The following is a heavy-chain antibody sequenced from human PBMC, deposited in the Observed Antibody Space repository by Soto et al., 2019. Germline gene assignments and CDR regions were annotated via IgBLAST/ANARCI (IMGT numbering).Heavy chain of an antibody. CDR3: ARDDYGDYIPYYYYYMDV. D-gene: IGHD4-17*01. CDR1: GGSISSSSYY. Sequence: QLQLQESGPGLVKPSETLSLTCTVSGGSISSSSYYWGWIRQPPGKGLEWIGSIYYSGSTYYNPSLKSRVTISVDTSKNQFSLKLSSVTAADTAVYYCARDDYGDYIPYYYYYMDVWGKGTTVTVSS. J-gene: IGHJ6*03. CDR2: IYYSGST. V-gene: IGHV4-39*01.